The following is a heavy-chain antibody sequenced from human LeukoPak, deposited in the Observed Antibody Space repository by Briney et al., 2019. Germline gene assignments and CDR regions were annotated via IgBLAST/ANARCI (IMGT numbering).Heavy chain of an antibody. V-gene: IGHV3-23*01. CDR2: ISGSGGST. Sequence: PGGSLRLSCAASGFTFSSYAMSWSRPAPGAGVEWVSAISGSGGSTYYADSVKGRFTISRDNSKNTLYLQMNSLRAEDTAVYYCAKAIAAAGRNGHAFDIWGQGTMVTVSS. D-gene: IGHD6-13*01. J-gene: IGHJ3*02. CDR1: GFTFSSYA. CDR3: AKAIAAAGRNGHAFDI.